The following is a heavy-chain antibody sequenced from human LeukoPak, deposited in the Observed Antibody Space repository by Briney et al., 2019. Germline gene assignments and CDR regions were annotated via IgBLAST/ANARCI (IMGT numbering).Heavy chain of an antibody. CDR1: GGSISSSTNY. CDR2: IYYSGSS. V-gene: IGHV4-61*05. D-gene: IGHD3-22*01. CDR3: ARVKRVLITTNDAFDI. Sequence: SETLSLTCTVSGGSISSSTNYWGWIRQPPGKGLEWIGYIYYSGSSNYSPSLKSRVTISVDTSKNQFSLRLTSVTAADTAVYYCARVKRVLITTNDAFDIWGQGTMVTVSS. J-gene: IGHJ3*02.